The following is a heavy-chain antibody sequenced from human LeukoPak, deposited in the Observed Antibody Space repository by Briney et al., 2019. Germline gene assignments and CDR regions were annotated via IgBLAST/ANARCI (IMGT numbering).Heavy chain of an antibody. CDR2: ITAIFRTT. V-gene: IGHV1-69*13. D-gene: IGHD3-22*01. CDR1: GGTFNSYA. CDR3: ARHSGYHSTMYLDY. Sequence: SVKVSCKTSGGTFNSYAISWVRQAPGQGLEWIGGITAIFRTTNYAQKFQGRVTITADESMSTIYMELSSLRSGDTAVYYCARHSGYHSTMYLDYWGQGTLVTVSS. J-gene: IGHJ4*02.